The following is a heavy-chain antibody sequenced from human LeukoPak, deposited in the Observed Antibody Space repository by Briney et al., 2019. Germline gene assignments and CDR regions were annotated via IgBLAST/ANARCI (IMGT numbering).Heavy chain of an antibody. CDR3: ARGYSSSWDNDY. CDR1: GYTFTRYN. J-gene: IGHJ4*02. D-gene: IGHD6-13*01. V-gene: IGHV1-2*02. Sequence: ASVKVSCKASGYTFTRYNMHWVRQAPGQGLEWMGWINPNSGGTNYAQKFQGRVTMTRDTSISTAYMDLSRLRSDDTAVYYCARGYSSSWDNDYWGQGTLVTVSS. CDR2: INPNSGGT.